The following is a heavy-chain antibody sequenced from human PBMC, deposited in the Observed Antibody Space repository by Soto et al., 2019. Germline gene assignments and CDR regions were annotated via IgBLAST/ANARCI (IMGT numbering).Heavy chain of an antibody. Sequence: GASVKVSCKASGYTFTGYYMHWVRQAPGQGLEWMGWINPNSGGTNYAQKFQGRVTMTRDTSISTAYMELSRLRSDDTAVYYCARVEQWLVPRAAFDIWGQGTMVTVSS. CDR2: INPNSGGT. D-gene: IGHD6-19*01. V-gene: IGHV1-2*02. CDR1: GYTFTGYY. CDR3: ARVEQWLVPRAAFDI. J-gene: IGHJ3*02.